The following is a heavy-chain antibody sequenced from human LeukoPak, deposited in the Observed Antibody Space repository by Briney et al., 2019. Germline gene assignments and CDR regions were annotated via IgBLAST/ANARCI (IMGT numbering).Heavy chain of an antibody. D-gene: IGHD2-2*01. V-gene: IGHV4-34*01. CDR2: INHSGST. CDR3: ARGCSSTSCYRYNWFDP. J-gene: IGHJ5*02. Sequence: KPSETLSLTCAVYGGSFSGYYWSWIRQPPGKGLEWIGEINHSGSTNYNPSLKSRVTISVDTSKNQFSLKLSSVTAADTAVYYCARGCSSTSCYRYNWFDPWGQGTLVTVSS. CDR1: GGSFSGYY.